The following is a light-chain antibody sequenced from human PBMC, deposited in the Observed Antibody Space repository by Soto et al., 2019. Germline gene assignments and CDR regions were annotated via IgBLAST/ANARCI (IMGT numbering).Light chain of an antibody. CDR3: QQYNSYALT. V-gene: IGKV1-5*03. CDR1: QSFNNW. J-gene: IGKJ4*01. CDR2: KAS. Sequence: DIHMTQSPSTLSASVGDRVTITCRASQSFNNWLAWYQQKPGKAPKLLIYKASSLESGVPSRFSGSGSGTEFTLTISSLQPDDFATYYCQQYNSYALTFGGGTKVEIK.